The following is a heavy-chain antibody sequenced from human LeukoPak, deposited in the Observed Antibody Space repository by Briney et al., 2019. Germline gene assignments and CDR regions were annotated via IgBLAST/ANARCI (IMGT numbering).Heavy chain of an antibody. V-gene: IGHV3-9*03. CDR2: ISWNSGSI. Sequence: GRSLRLSCAASGFTFDDYAMHWVRQAPGKGLEWVSGISWNSGSIGYADSVKGRFTISRDNAKNSLYLQMNSLRAEDMALYYCTRHSEYSSSLSFDPWGQGTLVTVSS. D-gene: IGHD6-6*01. J-gene: IGHJ5*02. CDR3: TRHSEYSSSLSFDP. CDR1: GFTFDDYA.